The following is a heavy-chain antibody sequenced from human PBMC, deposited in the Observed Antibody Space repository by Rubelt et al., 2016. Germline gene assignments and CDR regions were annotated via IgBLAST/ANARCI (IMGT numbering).Heavy chain of an antibody. D-gene: IGHD3-10*01. Sequence: GGGLVQPGGSLRLSCAASGFTVSSNYMSWVRQAPGKGLEWVSAISGSGGSTYYADSVKGRFTISRDNSKNTLYLQMNSLKPEDTAVYYCARGPTSGTRFADLDLDYWGQGTLVTVSS. CDR3: ARGPTSGTRFADLDLDY. V-gene: IGHV3-66*02. CDR2: ISGSGGST. CDR1: GFTVSSNY. J-gene: IGHJ4*02.